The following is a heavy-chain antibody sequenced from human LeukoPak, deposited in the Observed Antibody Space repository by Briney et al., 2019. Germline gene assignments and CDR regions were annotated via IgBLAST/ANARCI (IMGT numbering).Heavy chain of an antibody. Sequence: PSETLSLTCTVSGVSISSSNSYWGWIRQPPGKGLEWIGSIYYSGNTYYNASLKSQVSISIDTSKNQFSLRLTSVTAADTAVYYCARVYWSYYYYMDVWGKGTTVTVSS. CDR2: IYYSGNT. D-gene: IGHD2-8*02. V-gene: IGHV4-39*01. CDR1: GVSISSSNSY. J-gene: IGHJ6*03. CDR3: ARVYWSYYYYMDV.